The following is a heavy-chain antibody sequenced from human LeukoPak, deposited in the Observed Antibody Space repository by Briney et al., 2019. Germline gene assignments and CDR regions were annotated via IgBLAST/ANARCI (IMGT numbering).Heavy chain of an antibody. CDR3: AGRSITMIVVDPNPYFDY. D-gene: IGHD3-22*01. Sequence: SETLSLTCAVYGGSFSGYYWSWIRQPPGKGLEWIGEINHSGSTNYNPSLKSRVTISVDTSKNQFSLKLSSVTAADTAVYYCAGRSITMIVVDPNPYFDYWGQGTLVTVSS. V-gene: IGHV4-34*01. CDR2: INHSGST. J-gene: IGHJ4*02. CDR1: GGSFSGYY.